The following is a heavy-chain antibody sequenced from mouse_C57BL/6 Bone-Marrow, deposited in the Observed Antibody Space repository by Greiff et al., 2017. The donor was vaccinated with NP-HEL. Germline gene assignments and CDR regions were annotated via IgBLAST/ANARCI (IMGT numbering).Heavy chain of an antibody. D-gene: IGHD1-1*01. CDR3: ARRGYYGSSSAWFAY. CDR1: GFTFSSYG. J-gene: IGHJ3*01. V-gene: IGHV5-6*01. CDR2: ISSGGSYT. Sequence: EVQVVESGGDLVKPGGSLKLSCAASGFTFSSYGMSWVRQTPDKRLEWVATISSGGSYTYYPDSVKGRFTISRDNAKNTLYLQMSSLKSEDTAMYYCARRGYYGSSSAWFAYWGQGTLVTVSA.